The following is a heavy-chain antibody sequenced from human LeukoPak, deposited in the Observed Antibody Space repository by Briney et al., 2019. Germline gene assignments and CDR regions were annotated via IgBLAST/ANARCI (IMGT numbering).Heavy chain of an antibody. D-gene: IGHD3-22*01. V-gene: IGHV4-61*08. CDR3: ARLYYYDSSGSFDY. CDR1: GGSISSGGYY. J-gene: IGHJ4*02. CDR2: IYYSGST. Sequence: SQTLSLTCTVSGGSISSGGYYWSWIRQPPGKGLEWIGYIYYSGSTNYNPSLKSRVTISVDTSKNQFSLKLSSVTAADTAVYYCARLYYYDSSGSFDYWGQGTLVTVSS.